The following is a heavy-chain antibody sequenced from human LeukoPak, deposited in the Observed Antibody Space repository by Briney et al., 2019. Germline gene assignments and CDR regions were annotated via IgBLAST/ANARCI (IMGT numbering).Heavy chain of an antibody. J-gene: IGHJ4*02. D-gene: IGHD6-6*01. V-gene: IGHV4-34*01. CDR1: GGSFSGYY. Sequence: SETLSLTCAVYGGSFSGYYWSWIRQPPGKGLERIGEINHSGSTNYNPSLKSRVTISVDTSKNQFSLKLSSVTAADTAVYYCARGSSSSLYYYWGQGTLVTVSS. CDR3: ARGSSSSLYYY. CDR2: INHSGST.